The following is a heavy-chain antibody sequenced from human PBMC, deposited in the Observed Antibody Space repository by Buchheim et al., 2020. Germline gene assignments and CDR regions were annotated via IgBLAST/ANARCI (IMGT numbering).Heavy chain of an antibody. CDR2: IKQDGSEK. CDR1: GFTFSSYW. J-gene: IGHJ4*02. Sequence: EVQLVESGGGLVQPGGSLRLACAASGFTFSSYWMSWVRQAPGKGLEWVANIKQDGSEKYYLDSVKGRFTIPRDNAKNSLYLQMNSLRAEDTAVYYCAGDAYVLRFLEWLPYFDYWGQGTL. D-gene: IGHD3-3*01. V-gene: IGHV3-7*01. CDR3: AGDAYVLRFLEWLPYFDY.